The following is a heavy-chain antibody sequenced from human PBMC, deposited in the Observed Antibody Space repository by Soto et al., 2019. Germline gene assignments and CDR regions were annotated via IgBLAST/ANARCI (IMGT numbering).Heavy chain of an antibody. CDR1: SGSISSAGSS. J-gene: IGHJ6*02. D-gene: IGHD3-10*01. Sequence: SETLSLTCSVSSGSISSAGSSWSWIRQTPGKGLERIGYLYESGVTFHDPSLKSRFTMSVDRSRNRFSLRLTSVTAADSGIYYCARDRGGGSGSSYISQGMEVWGRGTTVIVSS. CDR2: LYESGVT. CDR3: ARDRGGGSGSSYISQGMEV. V-gene: IGHV4-30-2*01.